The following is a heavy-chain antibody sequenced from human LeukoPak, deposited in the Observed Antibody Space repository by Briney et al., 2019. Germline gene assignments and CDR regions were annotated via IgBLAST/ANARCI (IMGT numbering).Heavy chain of an antibody. J-gene: IGHJ2*01. D-gene: IGHD6-13*01. CDR1: GGSFSGYY. CDR3: ARHGRSGKISIAAAGPYWYFDL. V-gene: IGHV4-34*01. Sequence: SETLSLTCAVYGGSFSGYYWSWIRQPPGKGLEWIGEINHSGSTNYNPSLKSRVTISVDTSKNQFSLKLSSVTAADTAVYYCARHGRSGKISIAAAGPYWYFDLWGRGTLVTVSS. CDR2: INHSGST.